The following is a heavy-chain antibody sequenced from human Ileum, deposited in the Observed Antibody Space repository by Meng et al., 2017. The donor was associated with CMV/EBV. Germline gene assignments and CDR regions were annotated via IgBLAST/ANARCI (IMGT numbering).Heavy chain of an antibody. CDR1: GFTFSSYA. CDR2: ISYDGSNK. J-gene: IGHJ6*02. D-gene: IGHD2-2*01. V-gene: IGHV3-30*04. Sequence: GESLKIPCAASGFTFSSYAMHWVRQAPGKGLEWVAVISYDGSNKYYADSVKGRFTISRDNSKNTLYLQMNSLRAEDTAVYYCAISGEYQLLFDYYGMDVWGQGTTVTVSS. CDR3: AISGEYQLLFDYYGMDV.